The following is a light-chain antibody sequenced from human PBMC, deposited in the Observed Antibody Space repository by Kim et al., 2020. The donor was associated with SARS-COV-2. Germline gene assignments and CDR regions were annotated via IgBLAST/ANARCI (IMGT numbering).Light chain of an antibody. CDR2: DAF. CDR1: QSVSSNY. CDR3: QQYGSSPCT. Sequence: SPGESATLSCRASQSVSSNYLAWYQQKPVQAPSLLIDDAFSRATGIPDRCSGSGSVTDFTLTISRLEPEDFAVYYCQQYGSSPCTFGQGTKLEI. J-gene: IGKJ2*02. V-gene: IGKV3-20*01.